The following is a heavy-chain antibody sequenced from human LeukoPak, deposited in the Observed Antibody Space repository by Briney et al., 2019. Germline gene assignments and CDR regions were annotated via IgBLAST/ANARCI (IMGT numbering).Heavy chain of an antibody. J-gene: IGHJ3*02. CDR3: ARDITAVAGPHVDDAFDI. V-gene: IGHV1-69*01. Sequence: SVKVSCKASGGTFSSYAISWVRQAPGQGLEWMGGIIPIFGTASYAQKFQGRVTITADESTSTAYMELRSLRSDDTAVYYCARDITAVAGPHVDDAFDIWGQGTMVTVSS. D-gene: IGHD6-19*01. CDR1: GGTFSSYA. CDR2: IIPIFGTA.